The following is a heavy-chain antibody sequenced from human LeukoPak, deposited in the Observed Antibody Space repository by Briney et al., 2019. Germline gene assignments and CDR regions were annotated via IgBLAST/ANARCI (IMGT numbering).Heavy chain of an antibody. D-gene: IGHD2-2*02. J-gene: IGHJ4*02. V-gene: IGHV4-34*01. CDR2: INHSGST. Sequence: PSETLSLTCAVYGGSFSGYYWTWIRQAPGKGLEWIGEINHSGSTNYNPSLKSRVTLSVGTSKNQFSLKLSSGTAADTAVYYCARACTSSSCHNYWGQGTLVTVSS. CDR1: GGSFSGYY. CDR3: ARACTSSSCHNY.